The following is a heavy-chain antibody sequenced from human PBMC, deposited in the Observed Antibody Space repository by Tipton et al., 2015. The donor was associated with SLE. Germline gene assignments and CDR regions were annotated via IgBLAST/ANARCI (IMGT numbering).Heavy chain of an antibody. CDR2: INHSGST. J-gene: IGHJ5*02. D-gene: IGHD3-10*01. V-gene: IGHV4-61*10. Sequence: LRLSCTVSGGSISSGSYYWSWIRQPAGKGLEWIGEINHSGSTNYNPSLKSRVTISVDTSKNQFSLKLSSVTAADTAVYYCARDRGITMVQGWWFDPWGQGTLVTVSS. CDR1: GGSISSGSYY. CDR3: ARDRGITMVQGWWFDP.